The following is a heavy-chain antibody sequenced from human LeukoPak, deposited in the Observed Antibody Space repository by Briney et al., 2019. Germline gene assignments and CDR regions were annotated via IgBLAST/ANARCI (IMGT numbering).Heavy chain of an antibody. Sequence: GGSLRLSCAASGFNFSTSSMNWLRQVPGKGLEWVSTITSGRTYMHYADSVKGRFTISRDNSKNTVFLQMGSLRAEDMAVYYCARVGYYGSGIQYYYFYYMDVWGKGTTVTISS. CDR3: ARVGYYGSGIQYYYFYYMDV. J-gene: IGHJ6*03. CDR2: ITSGRTYM. D-gene: IGHD3-10*01. V-gene: IGHV3-21*01. CDR1: GFNFSTSS.